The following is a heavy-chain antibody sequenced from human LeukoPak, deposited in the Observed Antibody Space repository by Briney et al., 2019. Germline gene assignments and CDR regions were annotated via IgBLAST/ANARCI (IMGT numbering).Heavy chain of an antibody. CDR2: ISSSGTIK. D-gene: IGHD6-19*01. J-gene: IGHJ4*02. CDR1: GFNLSRYS. V-gene: IGHV3-48*02. CDR3: ARDSPSGYVDY. Sequence: GGSLRLFCAASGFNLSRYSIHWVRPAPGKGVEGVSYISSSGTIKQYADSVKGRFTISRDNDKNSLSLHMNSLRDDDTAVYYCARDSPSGYVDYWGQGTLVSVSS.